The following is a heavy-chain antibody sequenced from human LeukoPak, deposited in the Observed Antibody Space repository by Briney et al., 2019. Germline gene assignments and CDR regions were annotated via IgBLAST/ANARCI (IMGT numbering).Heavy chain of an antibody. CDR1: GGSISSYY. CDR2: IYYSGST. J-gene: IGHJ6*02. Sequence: SSETLSLTCTVSGGSISSYYWSWIRQPPGKGLEWIGYIYYSGSTNYNPSLKSRVTISVDTSKNQFPLKLSSVTAADTAVYYCARATTVTTNYYYGMDVWGQGTTVTVSS. V-gene: IGHV4-59*01. D-gene: IGHD4-17*01. CDR3: ARATTVTTNYYYGMDV.